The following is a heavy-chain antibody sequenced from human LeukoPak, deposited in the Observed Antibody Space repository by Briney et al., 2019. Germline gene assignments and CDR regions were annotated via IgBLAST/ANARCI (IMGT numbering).Heavy chain of an antibody. Sequence: GGSLRLSCAASGFTFNIYGVRWVRQAPGKGLEWVSRVGGGNDIHYAASVKGRFTGSRDDAKNTVYLQMNSLRAEDTAIYFCAKDATPRNSIWDHFDSGGQGTLLTVSS. CDR1: GFTFNIYG. J-gene: IGHJ4*02. CDR2: VGGGNDI. CDR3: AKDATPRNSIWDHFDS. D-gene: IGHD1-7*01. V-gene: IGHV3-23*01.